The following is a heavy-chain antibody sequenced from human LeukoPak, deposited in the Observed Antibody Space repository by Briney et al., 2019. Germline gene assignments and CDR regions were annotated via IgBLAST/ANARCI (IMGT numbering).Heavy chain of an antibody. CDR3: AREAGTGERWYFDL. CDR2: IDTSTTYM. D-gene: IGHD7-27*01. J-gene: IGHJ2*01. Sequence: GGSLRLSCAASGFTFSSYSMNWVRQAPGKGLECVSSIDTSTTYMTYADSVKGRFTISRDNARNSLYLQMNSLRAEDTAVYYCAREAGTGERWYFDLWGRGTLVTVSS. V-gene: IGHV3-21*01. CDR1: GFTFSSYS.